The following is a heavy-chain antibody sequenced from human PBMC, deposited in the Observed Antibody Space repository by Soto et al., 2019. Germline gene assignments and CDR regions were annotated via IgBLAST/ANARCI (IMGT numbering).Heavy chain of an antibody. CDR2: IYYSGST. J-gene: IGHJ6*02. CDR3: AREWDYGSGSNYYYYGMDV. CDR1: GGSISSFY. D-gene: IGHD3-10*01. V-gene: IGHV4-59*06. Sequence: SETLSLTCTVSGGSISSFYWSWIRQHPGKGLEWIGYIYYSGSTYYNPSLKSRVTISVDTSKNQFSLKLSSVTAADTAVYYCAREWDYGSGSNYYYYGMDVWGQGTTVTVSS.